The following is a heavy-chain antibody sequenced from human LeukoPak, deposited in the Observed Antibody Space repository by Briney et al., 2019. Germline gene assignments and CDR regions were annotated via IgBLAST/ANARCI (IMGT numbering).Heavy chain of an antibody. J-gene: IGHJ3*02. CDR1: GFTVSSNY. CDR3: AKGLSCSGGSCYESDPDAFDI. V-gene: IGHV3-23*01. Sequence: PGGSLRLSCAASGFTVSSNYMSWVRQAPGKGLEWVSAISGSGDSTYYADSVKGRFTISRDNSKNTLYLQMNSLRAEDTAVYYCAKGLSCSGGSCYESDPDAFDIWGQGTMVSVSS. CDR2: ISGSGDST. D-gene: IGHD2-15*01.